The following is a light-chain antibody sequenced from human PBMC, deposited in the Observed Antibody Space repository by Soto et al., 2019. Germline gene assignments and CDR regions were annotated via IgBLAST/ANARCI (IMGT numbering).Light chain of an antibody. J-gene: IGKJ1*01. V-gene: IGKV1-39*01. CDR2: AAS. CDR3: QQTYSTSWT. Sequence: DIPMTQSPSSLSASVGERVTITCRASQTISNYLNWYQQKPGKAPNLLIYAASSLQSGVPSRFSGTGSGTDFTLTISSLQPEDFATYYCQQTYSTSWTFGQGTKVEIK. CDR1: QTISNY.